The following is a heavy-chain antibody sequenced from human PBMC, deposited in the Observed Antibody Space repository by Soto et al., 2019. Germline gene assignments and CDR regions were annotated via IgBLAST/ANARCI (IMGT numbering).Heavy chain of an antibody. CDR1: GGTFSSYA. J-gene: IGHJ5*02. Sequence: SVKVSCKASGGTFSSYAISWVRQAPGQGLEWMGGIIPIFGTANYAQKFQGRVTITADESTSTAYMELSSLRSEDTAVYYCARDRSDYYDSSGYYPWGQGTLVTVS. D-gene: IGHD3-22*01. CDR2: IIPIFGTA. V-gene: IGHV1-69*13. CDR3: ARDRSDYYDSSGYYP.